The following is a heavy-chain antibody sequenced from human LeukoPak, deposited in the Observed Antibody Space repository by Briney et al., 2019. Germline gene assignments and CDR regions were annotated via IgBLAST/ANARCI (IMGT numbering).Heavy chain of an antibody. CDR1: GFTFSSYA. D-gene: IGHD2-2*01. CDR2: ITPSGGDT. V-gene: IGHV3-23*01. CDR3: AKRLTAAAATYYFDS. Sequence: GRSLRLSCAASGFTFSSYAMSWVRQAPGKGLEWVSSITPSGGDTFYTDSVKGRFTISRDNSRNTLYLQMNTLRAEDTAVYYCAKRLTAAAATYYFDSWGQGTLVTVSS. J-gene: IGHJ4*02.